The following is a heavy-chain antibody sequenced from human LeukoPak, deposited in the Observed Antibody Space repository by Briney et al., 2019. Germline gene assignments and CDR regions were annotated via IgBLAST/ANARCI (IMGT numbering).Heavy chain of an antibody. CDR1: GFTFSSYW. Sequence: PGGSLRLSCAASGFTFSSYWMSWVRQAPGKGLEWVANIKQDGSEKYYVDSVKGRFTFSRDNAKNSLSLQMNSLRAEDTAVYYCARVLYYYGSGSYYNPWYFDFWGQGALVTVSS. CDR3: ARVLYYYGSGSYYNPWYFDF. V-gene: IGHV3-7*01. CDR2: IKQDGSEK. J-gene: IGHJ4*02. D-gene: IGHD3-10*01.